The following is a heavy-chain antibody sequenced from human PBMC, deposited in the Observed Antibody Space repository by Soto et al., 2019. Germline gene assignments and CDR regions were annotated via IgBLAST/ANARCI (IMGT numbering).Heavy chain of an antibody. CDR1: GFTLSSYA. J-gene: IGHJ4*02. CDR2: ISYDGSNK. CDR3: ARDLLLGYCSGGSCFSGSLGVVDY. Sequence: GGSLRLSCAASGFTLSSYAMHWVRQAPGKGLEWVAVISYDGSNKYYADSVKGRFTISRDNSKNTLYLQMNSLRAEDTAVYYCARDLLLGYCSGGSCFSGSLGVVDYWGQGTLVTVSS. V-gene: IGHV3-30-3*01. D-gene: IGHD2-15*01.